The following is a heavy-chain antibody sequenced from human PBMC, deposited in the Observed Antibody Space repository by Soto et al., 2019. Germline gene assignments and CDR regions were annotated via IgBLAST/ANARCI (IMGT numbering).Heavy chain of an antibody. V-gene: IGHV3-23*01. J-gene: IGHJ4*02. D-gene: IGHD3-9*01. CDR2: ISGSGGST. Sequence: GGSLRLSCAASGFTFSSYAMSWVRQAPGKGLEWVSAISGSGGSTYYADSVKGRFTISRDNSKNTLYLQMNSLRAEDTAVYYCATRADYDILTGYSDGGYYWGQGTLVTVSS. CDR3: ATRADYDILTGYSDGGYY. CDR1: GFTFSSYA.